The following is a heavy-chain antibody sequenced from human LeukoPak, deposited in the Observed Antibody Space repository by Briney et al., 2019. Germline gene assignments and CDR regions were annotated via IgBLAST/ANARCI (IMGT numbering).Heavy chain of an antibody. D-gene: IGHD5/OR15-5a*01. CDR3: ARARSGCYSVCGLDI. CDR2: IYPTGDT. CDR1: GDSFRTKKW. J-gene: IGHJ3*02. Sequence: SETLTLICAVSGDSFRTKKWWCWVRQPPGKRLEWIGEIYPTGDTNYTPSLKSGVTILVDKSSKYFSMRLNSVTAADTAVYYCARARSGCYSVCGLDIWGAGTMVTVSS. V-gene: IGHV4-4*02.